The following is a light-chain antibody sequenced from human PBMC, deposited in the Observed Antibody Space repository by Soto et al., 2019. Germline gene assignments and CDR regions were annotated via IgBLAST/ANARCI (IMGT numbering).Light chain of an antibody. CDR3: QHYNTCPRT. V-gene: IGKV3-15*01. CDR1: QSVSSN. J-gene: IGKJ1*01. Sequence: EIVMTQSPATLSVSPGERATLSCRASQSVSSNLACYQQKPGQAPRLLIYGASTRATSIPARFSGSGSGTEFTLTIPSPQSEDFAVFYCQHYNTCPRTSGHRTKVEIK. CDR2: GAS.